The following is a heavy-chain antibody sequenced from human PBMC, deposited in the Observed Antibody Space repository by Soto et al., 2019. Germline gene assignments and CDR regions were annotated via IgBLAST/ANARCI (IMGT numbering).Heavy chain of an antibody. CDR2: IYYRGST. J-gene: IGHJ4*02. CDR3: ARHSDYDSSGSTFDY. D-gene: IGHD3-22*01. V-gene: IGHV4-59*08. CDR1: GGYIGSYY. Sequence: LETLSLTCSVSGGYIGSYYLSWIRQPPGKGLEWIGYIYYRGSTNYNPSLKSRVTISVDTSKNQFSLKLSSVTAADTAVYYCARHSDYDSSGSTFDYWGQGTLVTVSS.